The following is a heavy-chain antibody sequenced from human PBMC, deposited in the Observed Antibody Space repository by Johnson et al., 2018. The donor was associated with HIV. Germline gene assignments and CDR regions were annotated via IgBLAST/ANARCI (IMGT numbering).Heavy chain of an antibody. Sequence: VQLVESGGGLVQPGGSLRLSCAASGFTVSSNYMSWVRQAPGKGLEWVSVIYSGGSTYYADSVKGRFTISRDNSKNTLYLQMTSLRAEDTAVYYCATSMGATALAFDIWGQGTMVTVSS. D-gene: IGHD1-26*01. CDR2: IYSGGST. J-gene: IGHJ3*02. CDR1: GFTVSSNY. CDR3: ATSMGATALAFDI. V-gene: IGHV3-66*02.